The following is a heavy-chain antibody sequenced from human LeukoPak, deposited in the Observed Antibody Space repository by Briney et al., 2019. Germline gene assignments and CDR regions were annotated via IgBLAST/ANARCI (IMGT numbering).Heavy chain of an antibody. V-gene: IGHV3-23*01. CDR1: GFPFSSYA. CDR2: ISGSGGST. J-gene: IGHJ4*02. D-gene: IGHD5-12*01. Sequence: GSLLLSCAASGFPFSSYAMSWVRHAPGKGLEWVSAISGSGGSTYYADSVKGRFTISRDNSKNTLYLQMNSLRAEDTAVYYCAKGYSGYDWSLVDYWGQGTLVTVSS. CDR3: AKGYSGYDWSLVDY.